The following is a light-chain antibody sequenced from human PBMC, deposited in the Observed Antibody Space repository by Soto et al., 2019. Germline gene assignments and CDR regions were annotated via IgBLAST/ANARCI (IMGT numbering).Light chain of an antibody. CDR2: DAS. Sequence: DIPMTQSPSSLSASVGDRVTITCQASQDIDKYLSWYQQKPGQAPKLLVYDASSFETGVPSRFSGSGSGTDFTFTISSLQPEDIATYYCQQYDNIPFTFGPGTKVDIK. J-gene: IGKJ3*01. CDR3: QQYDNIPFT. V-gene: IGKV1-33*01. CDR1: QDIDKY.